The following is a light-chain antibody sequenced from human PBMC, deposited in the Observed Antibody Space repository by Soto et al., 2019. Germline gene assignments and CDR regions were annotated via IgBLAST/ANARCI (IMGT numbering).Light chain of an antibody. CDR3: GSYTSASTLV. J-gene: IGLJ1*01. Sequence: QSVLTQPASVSGSPVQSITISCTGTSSDVGAYNYVSWYQQHTGKAPRLMIYEVINRPSGVSNRFSGSKSGNTASLTISGLQAEDEADSYCGSYTSASTLVFGTGTQVTVL. CDR1: SSDVGAYNY. CDR2: EVI. V-gene: IGLV2-14*01.